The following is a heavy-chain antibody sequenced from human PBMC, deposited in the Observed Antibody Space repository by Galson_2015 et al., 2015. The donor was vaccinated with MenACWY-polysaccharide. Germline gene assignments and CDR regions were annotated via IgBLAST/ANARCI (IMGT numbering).Heavy chain of an antibody. CDR3: ARATLPYVYFDY. CDR2: IKQDGSEK. Sequence: SLRLSCAASGFTFNTYWMSRVRQAPGKGLVWVANIKQDGSEKYYVDSVKGRFTVSRDNAKNSLYLQMNSLRAEDAAVYYCARATLPYVYFDYWGQGTLVTVSS. CDR1: GFTFNTYW. V-gene: IGHV3-7*04. D-gene: IGHD3-16*01. J-gene: IGHJ4*02.